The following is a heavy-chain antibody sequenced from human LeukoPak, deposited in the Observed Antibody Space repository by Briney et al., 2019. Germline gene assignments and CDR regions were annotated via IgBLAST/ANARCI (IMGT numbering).Heavy chain of an antibody. D-gene: IGHD3-22*01. CDR1: GYTFTTYD. V-gene: IGHV1-46*01. CDR2: INPSGGST. CDR3: ARGRSSGYYYTLAY. J-gene: IGHJ4*02. Sequence: ASVKVSCKASGYTFTTYDMHWVRQAPGQGLEWMGIINPSGGSTTYAQKFQGRVTMTSDTSTSTVYMEMSSLRSEDTAVYYCARGRSSGYYYTLAYWGQGTLVTVSS.